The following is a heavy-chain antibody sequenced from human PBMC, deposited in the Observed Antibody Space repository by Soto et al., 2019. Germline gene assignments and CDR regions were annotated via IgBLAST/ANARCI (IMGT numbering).Heavy chain of an antibody. CDR2: INPETGAT. J-gene: IGHJ6*02. CDR3: ARERYQVISDGMDV. D-gene: IGHD2-21*01. Sequence: QVQLVQSGADVKTPGASVRVSCKASGYTFTGYYVPWVREAPGQGLEWMGWINPETGATSYAQKFQGRVTLSRDTSINTAYLELSRLRFDDAAVYFCARERYQVISDGMDVWGQGTTVTVSS. CDR1: GYTFTGYY. V-gene: IGHV1-2*02.